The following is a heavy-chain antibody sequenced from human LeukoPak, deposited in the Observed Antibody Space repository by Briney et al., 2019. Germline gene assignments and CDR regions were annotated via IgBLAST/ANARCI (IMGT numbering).Heavy chain of an antibody. CDR3: ARDPRIAAAGTDFAFDI. Sequence: ASVKVSCKASGYTFTSYYMHWVRQAPGQGLEWMGIINPSGGSTSYAQKFQGRVTMTRDTSTSTVYMELSSLRSADTAVYYCARDPRIAAAGTDFAFDIWGQGTMVTVSS. D-gene: IGHD6-13*01. V-gene: IGHV1-46*01. CDR1: GYTFTSYY. J-gene: IGHJ3*02. CDR2: INPSGGST.